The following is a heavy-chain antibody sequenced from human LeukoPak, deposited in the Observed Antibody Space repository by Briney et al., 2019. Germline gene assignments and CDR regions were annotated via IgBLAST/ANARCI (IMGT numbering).Heavy chain of an antibody. Sequence: GGSLRLSCAASGFTFSSYWMHWVRQAPGKGLVWVSRINTDGTNTSYADSVKGRFTISRENAKNTLYLQMNSLRAEDTAVYYCARGATYYYDSSGYYFYWGQGTLVTVSS. V-gene: IGHV3-74*01. CDR2: INTDGTNT. D-gene: IGHD3-22*01. CDR3: ARGATYYYDSSGYYFY. J-gene: IGHJ4*02. CDR1: GFTFSSYW.